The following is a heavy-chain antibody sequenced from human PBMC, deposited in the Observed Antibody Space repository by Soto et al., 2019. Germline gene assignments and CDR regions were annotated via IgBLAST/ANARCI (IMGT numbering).Heavy chain of an antibody. V-gene: IGHV4-59*12. J-gene: IGHJ5*02. D-gene: IGHD6-6*01. CDR3: ARSIAARLNWFDP. CDR1: GGSIRNNY. Sequence: SETLSLTCTVSGGSIRNNYWSWIRQPPGKGLEWVGYIYYTGTSKYNPSLKSRFTISRDNAKNSLYLQMNSLRAEDTAVYYCARSIAARLNWFDPWGQGTLVTVSS. CDR2: IYYTGTS.